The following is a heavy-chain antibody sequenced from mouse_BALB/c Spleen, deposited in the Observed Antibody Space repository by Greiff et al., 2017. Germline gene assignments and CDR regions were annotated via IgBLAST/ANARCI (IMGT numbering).Heavy chain of an antibody. CDR2: IDTSDSYT. J-gene: IGHJ4*01. CDR1: GYTFTDYW. V-gene: IGHV1-69*01. Sequence: QVQLQQPGAELVMPGASVKMSCKASGYTFTDYWMHWVKQRPGQGLEWIGAIDTSDSYTSYNQKFKGKATLTVDESSSTAYMQLSSLTSEDSAVYYCARNYDGGVFYAMDDGGQGTSGTVSS. D-gene: IGHD2-4*01. CDR3: ARNYDGGVFYAMDD.